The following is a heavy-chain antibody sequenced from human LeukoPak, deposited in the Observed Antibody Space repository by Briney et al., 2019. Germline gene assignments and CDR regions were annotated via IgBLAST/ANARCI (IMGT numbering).Heavy chain of an antibody. V-gene: IGHV4-4*07. CDR3: ARQKWEQQGRDYYFNDLDV. CDR2: IYTTGTA. J-gene: IGHJ6*02. CDR1: GGSIGPYY. D-gene: IGHD1-26*01. Sequence: SETLSLTCIISGGSIGPYYWSWIRQAAGKGPEWIGRIYTTGTADYNPSLKGRVFLSVDTSKNQFSLKVTSVAAADTAVYYCARQKWEQQGRDYYFNDLDVWGPGTTVTVSS.